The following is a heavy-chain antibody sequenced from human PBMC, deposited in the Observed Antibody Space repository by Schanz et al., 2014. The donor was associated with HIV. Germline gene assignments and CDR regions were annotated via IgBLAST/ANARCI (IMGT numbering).Heavy chain of an antibody. CDR1: GITFSTSG. D-gene: IGHD3-16*01. CDR3: ARMEQLIIGYYYGMDV. V-gene: IGHV3-30*19. Sequence: QVQLVESGGGVVQPGRSLRLSCAASGITFSTSGMHWVRQAPGKGLEWAAVISNDGSNKYYTDSVKGRFTISRDNSKNTVYLQMNSLRPEDTAVYYCARMEQLIIGYYYGMDVWGQGTTVTVSS. J-gene: IGHJ6*02. CDR2: ISNDGSNK.